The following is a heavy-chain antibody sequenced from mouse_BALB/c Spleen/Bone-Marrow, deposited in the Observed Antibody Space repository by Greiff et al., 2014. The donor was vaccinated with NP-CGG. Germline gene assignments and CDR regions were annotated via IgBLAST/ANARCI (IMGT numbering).Heavy chain of an antibody. Sequence: EVQLQQSGPGLVKPSQSLSLTCTVTGYSITSDYAWNWIRQFPGNKLEWMGYISYSGSTSYNPSLKSRISITRDTSKNQFFLQLNSVTTEDTATYYCAGYYDYRCYAMDYWGQGTSVTVSS. CDR2: ISYSGST. D-gene: IGHD2-4*01. J-gene: IGHJ4*01. CDR3: AGYYDYRCYAMDY. CDR1: GYSITSDYA. V-gene: IGHV3-2*02.